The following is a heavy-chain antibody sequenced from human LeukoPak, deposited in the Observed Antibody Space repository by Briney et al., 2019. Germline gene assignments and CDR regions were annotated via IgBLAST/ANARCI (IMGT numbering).Heavy chain of an antibody. J-gene: IGHJ4*02. V-gene: IGHV1-8*01. D-gene: IGHD2-15*01. Sequence: GASVKVSCKASGYTFTSYDINWVRQATGQGLEWMGWMNPNSGNTGYAQKFQGRVTMTRNTSISTAYMELSCLRSEDTAVYYCARGSLRFEDIVVVVAATHYWGQGTLVTVSS. CDR1: GYTFTSYD. CDR3: ARGSLRFEDIVVVVAATHY. CDR2: MNPNSGNT.